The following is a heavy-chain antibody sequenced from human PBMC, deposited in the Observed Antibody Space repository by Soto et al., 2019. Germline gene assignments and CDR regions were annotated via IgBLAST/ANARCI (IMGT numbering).Heavy chain of an antibody. CDR1: GGSISSSSYY. J-gene: IGHJ5*02. Sequence: QLQLQESGPGLVKPSETLSLTCTVSGGSISSSSYYWGWIRQPPGKGLGWIGSIYYSGSTYYNPSLKSRVTISVDTSKNQFSPELSSVTAADTAMYYCASRGGSSSSLGVKASPVFDPWGQGTLVTVSS. CDR2: IYYSGST. V-gene: IGHV4-39*01. D-gene: IGHD6-6*01. CDR3: ASRGGSSSSLGVKASPVFDP.